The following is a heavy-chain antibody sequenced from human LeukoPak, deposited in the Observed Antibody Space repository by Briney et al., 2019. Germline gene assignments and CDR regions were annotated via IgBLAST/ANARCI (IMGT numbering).Heavy chain of an antibody. D-gene: IGHD2-15*01. CDR3: ATCSGGSCYSRY. CDR2: IRYDGSNK. J-gene: IGHJ4*02. Sequence: PGRSLRLSCAASGFTFSSYGMHWVRQAPGKGLEWVAFIRYDGSNKYYADSVKGRFTISRDNSKNTLYLQMNSLRAEDTAVYYCATCSGGSCYSRYWGQGTLVTVSS. CDR1: GFTFSSYG. V-gene: IGHV3-30*02.